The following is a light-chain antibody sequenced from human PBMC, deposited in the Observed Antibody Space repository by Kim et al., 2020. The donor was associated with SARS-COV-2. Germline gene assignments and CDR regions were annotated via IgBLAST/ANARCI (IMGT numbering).Light chain of an antibody. CDR2: GAS. J-gene: IGKJ4*01. Sequence: IVMTQSPATLSVSPGERVTLSCRASQSVRNNLAWYQHRPGQAPRLLIYGASTRATDVSARFSGSGSGTEFALTIRSLQSEDLAVYYCQQYNDWSLLTFGGGTKVDIK. CDR1: QSVRNN. V-gene: IGKV3-15*01. CDR3: QQYNDWSLLT.